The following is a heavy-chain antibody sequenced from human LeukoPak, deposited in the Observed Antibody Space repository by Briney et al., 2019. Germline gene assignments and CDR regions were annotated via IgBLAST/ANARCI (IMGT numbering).Heavy chain of an antibody. CDR3: ARGGPPYYYDSSGYYSDY. V-gene: IGHV1-18*01. CDR1: GYTFTSYG. Sequence: ASVKVSCKASGYTFTSYGISWVRQAPGQGLEWMGWISAYNGNTNYAQKLQGRVTMTTDTSTSTAYMELRSLRSDDTAVHYCARGGPPYYYDSSGYYSDYWGQGTLVTVSS. D-gene: IGHD3-22*01. CDR2: ISAYNGNT. J-gene: IGHJ4*02.